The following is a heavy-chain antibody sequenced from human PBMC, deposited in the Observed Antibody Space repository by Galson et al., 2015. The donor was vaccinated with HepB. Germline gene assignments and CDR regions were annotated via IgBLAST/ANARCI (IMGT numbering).Heavy chain of an antibody. D-gene: IGHD2-15*01. CDR1: GDSVSSNSAT. Sequence: CAISGDSVSSNSATWDWFRQSPSRGLAWLGRTYYRSKWYNDYAPFMKSRVIINPDTSMHQFSLQLNSVRPEDTAVYYCARGRSPARSFDIWGQGTMVTVSS. CDR2: TYYRSKWYN. CDR3: ARGRSPARSFDI. V-gene: IGHV6-1*01. J-gene: IGHJ3*02.